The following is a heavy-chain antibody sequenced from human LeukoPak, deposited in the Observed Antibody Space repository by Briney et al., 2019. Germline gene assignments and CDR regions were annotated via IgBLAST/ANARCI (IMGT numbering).Heavy chain of an antibody. CDR3: ARTPDYGDYWFDP. Sequence: GGSLRLSCAASGFIFSSYSMNWVRQAPGKGLEWVSSISSSSSYIYYADSVKGRFTISRDNAKNSLYLQMNSLRAEDTAVYYCARTPDYGDYWFDPWGQGTLVTVSS. V-gene: IGHV3-21*01. D-gene: IGHD4-17*01. CDR2: ISSSSSYI. CDR1: GFIFSSYS. J-gene: IGHJ5*02.